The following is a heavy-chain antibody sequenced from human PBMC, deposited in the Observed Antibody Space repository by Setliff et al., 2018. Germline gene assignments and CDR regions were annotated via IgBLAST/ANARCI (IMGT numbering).Heavy chain of an antibody. CDR3: ARQGASGAPHY. D-gene: IGHD6-13*01. CDR2: VYYSGST. V-gene: IGHV4-59*08. J-gene: IGHJ4*02. Sequence: KTSETLSLTCTVSGGSISSYYWSWIRQPPGKGLEWIGHVYYSGSTNYNPSLKSRVIISVDTFRSQFSLQLTSVTAADTAIYYCARQGASGAPHYWGQGTLVTVSS. CDR1: GGSISSYY.